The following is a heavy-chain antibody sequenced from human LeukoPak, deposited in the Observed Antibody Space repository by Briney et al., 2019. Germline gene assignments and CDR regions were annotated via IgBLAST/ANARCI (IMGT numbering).Heavy chain of an antibody. Sequence: QAGGSLRLSCAASGFTFSSYEMNWVRQAPGKGLEWVSYISSSGSTIYYADSVKGRFTISRDNAKNSLYLQMNSLRAEDTAVYYCARGRVAGANWFDPWGQGTLVTVSS. J-gene: IGHJ5*02. CDR2: ISSSGSTI. V-gene: IGHV3-48*03. CDR3: ARGRVAGANWFDP. D-gene: IGHD6-19*01. CDR1: GFTFSSYE.